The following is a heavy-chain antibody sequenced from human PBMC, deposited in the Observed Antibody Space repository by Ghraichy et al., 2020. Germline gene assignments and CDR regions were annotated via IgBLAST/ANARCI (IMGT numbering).Heavy chain of an antibody. CDR2: ISAYNGNT. V-gene: IGHV1-18*01. CDR1: GYTFTSYG. CDR3: ARPTYDFWSGRTLYMDV. Sequence: ASVKVSCKASGYTFTSYGISWVRQAPGQGLEWMGWISAYNGNTNYAQKLQGRVTMTTDTSTSTAYMELRSLRSDDTAVYYCARPTYDFWSGRTLYMDVWGKGTTVTVSS. D-gene: IGHD3-3*01. J-gene: IGHJ6*03.